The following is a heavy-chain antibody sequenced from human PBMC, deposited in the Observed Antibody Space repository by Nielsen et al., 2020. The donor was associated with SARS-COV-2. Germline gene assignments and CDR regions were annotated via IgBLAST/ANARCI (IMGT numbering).Heavy chain of an antibody. CDR2: TYSGGTT. CDR1: GFIDNSNY. CDR3: ARVYYDEPRMDV. J-gene: IGHJ6*02. Sequence: GGSLRLSCAASGFIDNSNYMSWVRQAPGKGLEWVSVTYSGGTTNYADSVKGRFTISRDNSKNTLYLQLNRLRAEDTAVYYCARVYYDEPRMDVWGQGTTVTVSS. V-gene: IGHV3-53*01. D-gene: IGHD3-22*01.